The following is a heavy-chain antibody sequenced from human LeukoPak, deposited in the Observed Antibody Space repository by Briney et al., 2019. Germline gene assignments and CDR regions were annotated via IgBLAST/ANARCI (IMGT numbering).Heavy chain of an antibody. CDR3: ARVPESVGINYFDS. CDR2: IYHSGST. J-gene: IGHJ4*02. D-gene: IGHD1-26*01. V-gene: IGHV4-38-2*01. CDR1: GYSISSGYY. Sequence: SETLSLTCAVSGYSISSGYYWGWIRPPPGKGLEWIGSIYHSGSTYYNPSLKSRVTISVDTSKNQFSLKVNSVTAADTAVYYCARVPESVGINYFDSWGQGTLVTVSS.